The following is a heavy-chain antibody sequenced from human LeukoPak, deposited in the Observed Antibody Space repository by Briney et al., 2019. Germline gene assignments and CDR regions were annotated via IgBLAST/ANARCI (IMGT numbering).Heavy chain of an antibody. Sequence: GGSLRLSCEASGVTFSSDGMHWVRQAPGKGQAWGSVTSYEGGNKYYADPAKGRYTMSGDNSKNTLYLQMNSMSAEDTAVYYCAKGLYDLDYWGQGTLVTVSS. CDR3: AKGLYDLDY. CDR1: GVTFSSDG. J-gene: IGHJ4*02. V-gene: IGHV3-30*18. CDR2: TSYEGGNK. D-gene: IGHD3-16*01.